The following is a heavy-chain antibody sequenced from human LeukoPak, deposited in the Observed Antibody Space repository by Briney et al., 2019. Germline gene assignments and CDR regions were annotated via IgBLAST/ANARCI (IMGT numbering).Heavy chain of an antibody. CDR2: IYYRGST. CDR1: GGSISSYY. Sequence: SETLSLTCTVSGGSISSYYWSWIRQPPGKGLEWIGYIYYRGSTNYNPSLKSRVTISVDTSKNQFSLKLSSVTAADTAVYYCARYGDPWYFDLWGRGTLVTVTS. V-gene: IGHV4-59*01. D-gene: IGHD7-27*01. CDR3: ARYGDPWYFDL. J-gene: IGHJ2*01.